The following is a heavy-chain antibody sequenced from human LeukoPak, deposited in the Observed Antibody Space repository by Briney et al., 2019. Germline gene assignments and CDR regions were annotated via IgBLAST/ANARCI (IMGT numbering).Heavy chain of an antibody. J-gene: IGHJ4*02. D-gene: IGHD3-22*01. CDR3: AKGRASGGYYDAHEF. CDR1: GFTFSNYA. V-gene: IGHV3-23*01. Sequence: GGSLRLSCPVSGFTFSNYAMSWVRQAPGKGLEWISVISGSGGRIYYADSVKGRFTISRDNSKNTVYLQMNSLRAEDTAVYYCAKGRASGGYYDAHEFWGQGTLVTVSS. CDR2: ISGSGGRI.